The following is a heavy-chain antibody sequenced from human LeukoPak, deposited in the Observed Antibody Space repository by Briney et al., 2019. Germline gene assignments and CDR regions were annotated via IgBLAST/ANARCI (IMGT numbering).Heavy chain of an antibody. CDR1: GLTFSTSG. D-gene: IGHD3-10*01. J-gene: IGHJ4*02. V-gene: IGHV3-21*06. CDR3: ATETNRPHYHY. Sequence: GGSLRLSCTASGLTFSTSGFNWVRQAPGKWLEWVASMGPTGSDRYYADSIKGRFTISRDNANNFRYLQMNSLRADDTPVSYCATETNRPHYHYRGQGTLLTVSS. CDR2: MGPTGSDR.